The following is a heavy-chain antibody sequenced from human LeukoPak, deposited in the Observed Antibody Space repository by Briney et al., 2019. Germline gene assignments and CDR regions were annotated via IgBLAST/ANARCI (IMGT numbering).Heavy chain of an antibody. J-gene: IGHJ3*02. Sequence: SETLSLTCTVSGGSISSYYWSWVRQPPGKGLEWIGYIYYSGSTNYNPSLKSRVAISVDTSKNQFSLKLSSVTAADTAVYYCARISSGVPLDAFDIWGQGTMVTVSS. D-gene: IGHD6-19*01. CDR2: IYYSGST. V-gene: IGHV4-59*08. CDR1: GGSISSYY. CDR3: ARISSGVPLDAFDI.